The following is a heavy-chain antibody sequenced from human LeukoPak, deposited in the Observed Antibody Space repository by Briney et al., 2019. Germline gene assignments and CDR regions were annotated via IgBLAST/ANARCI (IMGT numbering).Heavy chain of an antibody. V-gene: IGHV1-18*01. Sequence: ASVKVSCKPSGYTLISYGISWVRQAPAQGLEGMGWISSYNGNTNYAQNLQGRVTMTTDTSTSTAYVELRSLRSDDTAVYYCARGLGVVTAQSEQPKPRYFDLWGRGTQVTVSS. D-gene: IGHD2-21*02. J-gene: IGHJ2*01. CDR1: GYTLISYG. CDR2: ISSYNGNT. CDR3: ARGLGVVTAQSEQPKPRYFDL.